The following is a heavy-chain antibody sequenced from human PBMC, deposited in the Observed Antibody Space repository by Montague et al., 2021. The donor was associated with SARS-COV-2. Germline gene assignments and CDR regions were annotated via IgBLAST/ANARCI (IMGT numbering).Heavy chain of an antibody. V-gene: IGHV4-39*01. D-gene: IGHD5-24*01. Sequence: SETLSLTCTVSGGPISSSSYYWGWIRQPPGKGLEWIGSIYYSGSTYYNPSLKSRVTISVDTSKNQFSLKLSSVTAADTAVYYCARHICGWLSIKAYFDSWGQGTLVTVSS. J-gene: IGHJ4*02. CDR2: IYYSGST. CDR1: GGPISSSSYY. CDR3: ARHICGWLSIKAYFDS.